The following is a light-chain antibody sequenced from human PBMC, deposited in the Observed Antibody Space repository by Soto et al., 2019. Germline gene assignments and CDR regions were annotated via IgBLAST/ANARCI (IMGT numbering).Light chain of an antibody. V-gene: IGKV3-15*01. CDR3: LQYHNLWA. Sequence: IAITQSPATLSVSPGESATLSCRASQNIYYNVAWYQHRPGQAPRLLIYRASTRATGVPARFSGSGSGTEFTLTISSLQSEDFTVYSCLQYHNLWAFGQGTEVDIK. J-gene: IGKJ1*01. CDR2: RAS. CDR1: QNIYYN.